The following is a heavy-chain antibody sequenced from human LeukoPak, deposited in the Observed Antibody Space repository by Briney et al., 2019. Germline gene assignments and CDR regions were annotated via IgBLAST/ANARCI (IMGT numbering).Heavy chain of an antibody. V-gene: IGHV3-30*02. CDR2: IRYDGNNK. D-gene: IGHD5-12*01. CDR1: GFTFRSYG. Sequence: PGGSLRLSCAASGFTFRSYGMHWVRQAPGKGLEWVAFIRYDGNNKYYADSVKGRFTISRDNSKNTVFLQMNSLRIEDTAVYYCAKDGDYSGYPKPYYYFYMDVWGKGTTVTISS. CDR3: AKDGDYSGYPKPYYYFYMDV. J-gene: IGHJ6*03.